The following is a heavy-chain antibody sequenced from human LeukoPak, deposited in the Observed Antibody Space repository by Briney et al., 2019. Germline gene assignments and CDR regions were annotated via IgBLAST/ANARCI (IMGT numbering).Heavy chain of an antibody. CDR2: IYYSGST. D-gene: IGHD6-13*01. Sequence: SETLSLTCTVSGGSISSSSYYWGWIRQPPGKGLEWIGSIYYSGSTYYNPSLKGRVTISVDTSKNQFSLKLSSVTAADTAVYYCARHTAEIEAAGESFDYWGQGTLVTVSS. J-gene: IGHJ4*02. CDR3: ARHTAEIEAAGESFDY. CDR1: GGSISSSSYY. V-gene: IGHV4-39*01.